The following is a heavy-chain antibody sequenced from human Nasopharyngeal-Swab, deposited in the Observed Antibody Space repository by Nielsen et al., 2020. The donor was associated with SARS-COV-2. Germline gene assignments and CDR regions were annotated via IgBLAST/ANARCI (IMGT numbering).Heavy chain of an antibody. CDR2: INWNSGRK. CDR1: GFTFENYT. V-gene: IGHV3-9*01. D-gene: IGHD5-18*01. Sequence: SLKISCAASGFTFENYTMHWVRQAPGKGLEWVSGINWNSGRKGYADSVKGRFTISRDNARNSLYLQMNSLRAEDTALYYCAKARRTDTYGFESFDYWGQGTLVTVPS. J-gene: IGHJ4*02. CDR3: AKARRTDTYGFESFDY.